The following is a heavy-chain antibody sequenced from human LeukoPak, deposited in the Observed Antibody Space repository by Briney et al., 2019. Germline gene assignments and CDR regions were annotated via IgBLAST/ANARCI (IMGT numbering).Heavy chain of an antibody. CDR3: PGHDSSGNLDY. D-gene: IGHD3-22*01. CDR2: IWYDGSNK. CDR1: GFTLSSYG. J-gene: IGHJ4*02. Sequence: GGALPHTRAATGFTLSSYGMHWLRQAPGKGLAWVGVIWYDGSNKYYADSLKGRFIIYSHNSKKAHDLQMNRLRANETPVYYCPGHDSSGNLDYWGQGTLVTVSS. V-gene: IGHV3-33*08.